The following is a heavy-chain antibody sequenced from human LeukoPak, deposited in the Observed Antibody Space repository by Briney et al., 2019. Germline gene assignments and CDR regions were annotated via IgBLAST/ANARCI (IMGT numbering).Heavy chain of an antibody. D-gene: IGHD6-13*01. V-gene: IGHV3-23*01. J-gene: IGHJ4*02. CDR3: ANRPAVGRFDY. Sequence: AGGSLRLSCAASGLTFSNSVMSWVRQAPREGLEWVSSISPSGGSTYYADSVKGRFTISRDNSKNTLYLQMSSLTVEDTAVYYCANRPAVGRFDYWGQGTLVTVSS. CDR2: ISPSGGST. CDR1: GLTFSNSV.